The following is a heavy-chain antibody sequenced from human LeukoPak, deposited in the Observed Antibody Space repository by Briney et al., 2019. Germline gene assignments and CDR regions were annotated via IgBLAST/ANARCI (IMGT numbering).Heavy chain of an antibody. CDR3: AKTRAAAGIPRDYFDY. CDR2: VGGRGERT. CDR1: GFTFSDSA. D-gene: IGHD6-13*01. J-gene: IGHJ4*02. Sequence: GGSLRLSCAASGFTFSDSAMSWARHPPGKGLEWVSAVGGRGERTYYADSLKGRFPISRDRSKNTLYLQMSSLRAEDTAVYYCAKTRAAAGIPRDYFDYWGQGTLVTVSS. V-gene: IGHV3-23*01.